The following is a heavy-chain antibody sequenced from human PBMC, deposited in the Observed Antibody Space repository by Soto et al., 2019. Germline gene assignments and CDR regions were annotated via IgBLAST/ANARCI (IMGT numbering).Heavy chain of an antibody. V-gene: IGHV4-59*01. D-gene: IGHD4-17*01. CDR3: ARGAHDYGVKY. CDR1: GGSISSYY. J-gene: IGHJ4*02. CDR2: IYYSGST. Sequence: SQTLSLTCTVSGGSISSYYWSWIRQPPGKGLEWIGYIYYSGSTNYNPSLKSRVTISVDTSKNQFSLKLSSVTAADTAVYYCARGAHDYGVKYWGQGTLVTVSS.